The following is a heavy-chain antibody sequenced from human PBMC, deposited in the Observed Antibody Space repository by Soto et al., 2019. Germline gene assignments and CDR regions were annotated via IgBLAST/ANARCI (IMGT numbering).Heavy chain of an antibody. Sequence: SETLSLTCTVSGGSISSGGYYWSWIRQHPGKGLEWIGYIYYSGSTYYNPSLKSRVTISVDTSKNQFSLKLSSVTAADTAVYYCASSRIYGDYPILDYWGQGTLVTVSS. CDR1: GGSISSGGYY. CDR2: IYYSGST. D-gene: IGHD4-17*01. V-gene: IGHV4-31*03. CDR3: ASSRIYGDYPILDY. J-gene: IGHJ4*02.